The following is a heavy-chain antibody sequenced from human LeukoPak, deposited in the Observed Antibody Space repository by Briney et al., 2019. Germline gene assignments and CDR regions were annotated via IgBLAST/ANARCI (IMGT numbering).Heavy chain of an antibody. CDR3: ARGGAMVYANNWFDP. V-gene: IGHV1-46*03. CDR1: GYTFTSYY. Sequence: GASVKVSCKASGYTFTSYYMHWVRRAPGQGLEWMGIINPSGGSTSYAQKFQGRVTMTRDTSTSTVHMELSSLRSEDTAVYYCARGGAMVYANNWFDPWGQGTLVTVSS. D-gene: IGHD2-8*01. CDR2: INPSGGST. J-gene: IGHJ5*02.